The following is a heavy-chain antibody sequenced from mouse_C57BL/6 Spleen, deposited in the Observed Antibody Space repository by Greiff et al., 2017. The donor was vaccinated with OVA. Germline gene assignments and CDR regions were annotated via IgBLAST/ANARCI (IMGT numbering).Heavy chain of an antibody. J-gene: IGHJ2*01. CDR2: IHPNSGST. CDR3: ASITTVWGYFDY. Sequence: VQLQQPGAELVKPGASVKLSCKASGYTFTSYWMHWVKQRPGQGLEWIGMIHPNSGSTNYNEKFKSKATLTVDKSSSTAYMQLSSLTSEDSAVYYCASITTVWGYFDYWGQGTTLTVSS. D-gene: IGHD1-1*01. V-gene: IGHV1-64*01. CDR1: GYTFTSYW.